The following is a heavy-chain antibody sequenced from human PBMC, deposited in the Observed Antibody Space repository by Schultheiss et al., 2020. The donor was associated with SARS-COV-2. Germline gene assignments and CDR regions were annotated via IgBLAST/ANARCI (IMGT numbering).Heavy chain of an antibody. CDR2: ISYDGSNK. V-gene: IGHV3-33*05. CDR1: GFTFSSYG. CDR3: AREQANSGSYLVSYYYYYGMDV. D-gene: IGHD1-26*01. J-gene: IGHJ6*02. Sequence: GGSLRLSCAASGFTFSSYGMHWVRQAPGKGLEWVAVISYDGSNKYYADSVKGRFTISRDNSKNTLYLQMNSLRAEDTAVYYCAREQANSGSYLVSYYYYYGMDVWGQGTTVTVSS.